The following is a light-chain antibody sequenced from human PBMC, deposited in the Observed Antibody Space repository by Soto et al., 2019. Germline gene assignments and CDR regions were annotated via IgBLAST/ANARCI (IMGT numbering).Light chain of an antibody. CDR2: EVS. CDR1: SSDVGKYDY. CDR3: NAYGAGSNG. J-gene: IGLJ1*01. Sequence: QSALTQPPSASGSPGQSVTISCTGTSSDVGKYDYVSWFQHHPGKAPKLIIYEVSKRPSGVPDRFSGSKSGSTASLTVSGLQTEDEAEYYCNAYGAGSNGFGTGTKRTVL. V-gene: IGLV2-8*01.